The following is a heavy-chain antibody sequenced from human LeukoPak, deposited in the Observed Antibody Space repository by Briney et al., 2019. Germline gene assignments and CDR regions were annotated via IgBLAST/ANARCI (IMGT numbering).Heavy chain of an antibody. Sequence: GASVKVSCKASGYTFTSYAVHWVRQAPGQRLEWMGWINAGNGNTKYSQKFQDRVTITRDTSASTAYMELSSLRSEDTAVYYCAQTYCSSTWCYPGAFDIWGQGTMVTVSS. V-gene: IGHV1-3*01. J-gene: IGHJ3*02. D-gene: IGHD2-2*01. CDR3: AQTYCSSTWCYPGAFDI. CDR2: INAGNGNT. CDR1: GYTFTSYA.